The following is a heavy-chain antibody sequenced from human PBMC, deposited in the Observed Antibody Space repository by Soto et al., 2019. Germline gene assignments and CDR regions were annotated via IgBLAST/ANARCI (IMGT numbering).Heavy chain of an antibody. V-gene: IGHV1-46*01. CDR3: ARHGHVVRGSYYDY. CDR2: INPSGGST. D-gene: IGHD3-10*01. J-gene: IGHJ4*02. CDR1: GYTFTSYY. Sequence: ASVKVSCKASGYTFTSYYMHWVRQAPGQGLEWMGIINPSGGSTSYAQKFQGRVTISVDTSKNQISLRLSSVIATDTAVYYCARHGHVVRGSYYDYWGQGALVTVSS.